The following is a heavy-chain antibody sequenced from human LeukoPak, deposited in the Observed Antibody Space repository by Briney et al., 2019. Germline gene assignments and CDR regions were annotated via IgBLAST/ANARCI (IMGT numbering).Heavy chain of an antibody. CDR2: IYYSGST. D-gene: IGHD3-22*01. CDR1: GGSISSSSNY. J-gene: IGHJ4*02. Sequence: SQTLSLTCTVSGGSISSSSNYWGWIRQPPGEGLEWIGSIYYSGSTYYNPSLKSRVTISVDTSKNQFSLKLSSVTAADTAVYYCARRAGDYSHPYDYWGQGILVTVSS. V-gene: IGHV4-39*07. CDR3: ARRAGDYSHPYDY.